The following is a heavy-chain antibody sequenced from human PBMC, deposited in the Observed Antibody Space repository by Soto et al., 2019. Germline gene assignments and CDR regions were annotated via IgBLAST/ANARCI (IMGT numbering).Heavy chain of an antibody. Sequence: QVQLVQSGAEVKKPGSSVKVSCKASGGTFSSYAISWVRQAPGQGLEWMGGIIPISGTANYAQKFQRRVTITADECTSTAYMELSSLRSEDTAVYYCARSQVSSTSLEIYYYYYYGMDVWGQGTSVTVSS. J-gene: IGHJ6*02. V-gene: IGHV1-69*01. CDR1: GGTFSSYA. D-gene: IGHD2-2*01. CDR2: IIPISGTA. CDR3: ARSQVSSTSLEIYYYYYYGMDV.